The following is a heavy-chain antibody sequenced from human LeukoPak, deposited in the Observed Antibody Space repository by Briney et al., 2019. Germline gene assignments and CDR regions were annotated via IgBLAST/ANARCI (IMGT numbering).Heavy chain of an antibody. D-gene: IGHD5-18*01. CDR1: GFTFN. Sequence: GGSLRLSCAASGFTFNMHWVRQAPGKGLEWVAVISYDGSNKYYADSVKGRFTISRDNSKNTLYLQMNSLRAEDTAVYYCAKVQLWLDWGQGTLVTVSS. CDR2: ISYDGSNK. CDR3: AKVQLWLD. V-gene: IGHV3-30-3*01. J-gene: IGHJ4*02.